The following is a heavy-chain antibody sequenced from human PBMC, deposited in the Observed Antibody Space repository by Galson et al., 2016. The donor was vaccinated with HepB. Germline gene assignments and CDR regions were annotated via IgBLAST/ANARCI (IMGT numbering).Heavy chain of an antibody. CDR1: SDSMSGYY. V-gene: IGHV4-59*01. Sequence: ETLSLTCTVSSDSMSGYYWNWIRQPPGKGLEWIGDINYSGRTNYNPSLKSRVTISVDPSKNQFFLKLTSVTAADTAVYFCARVHSGGVSGRLDSWGPGPLLTVSS. CDR3: ARVHSGGVSGRLDS. J-gene: IGHJ4*02. D-gene: IGHD6-25*01. CDR2: INYSGRT.